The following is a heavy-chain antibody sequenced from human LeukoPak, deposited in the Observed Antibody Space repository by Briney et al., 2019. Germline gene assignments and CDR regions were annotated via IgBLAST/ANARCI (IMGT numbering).Heavy chain of an antibody. CDR2: ISGRSSYI. CDR1: GFTFNSYS. J-gene: IGHJ4*02. D-gene: IGHD2/OR15-2a*01. Sequence: SGGSLRLSCAASGFTFNSYSMNWVRQAPGKGLEWVSSISGRSSYIYYADSVKGRFTISRDNAKNSLYLQMNSLRAEDTAVYYCARGSSIHGEYYFDYWGQGTLVTVSS. CDR3: ARGSSIHGEYYFDY. V-gene: IGHV3-21*01.